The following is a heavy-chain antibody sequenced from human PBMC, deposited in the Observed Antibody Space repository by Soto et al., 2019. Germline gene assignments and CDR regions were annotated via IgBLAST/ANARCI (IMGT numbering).Heavy chain of an antibody. D-gene: IGHD3-10*01. CDR1: GFTFSSYA. V-gene: IGHV3-23*01. CDR2: ISGSGGST. J-gene: IGHJ3*02. CDR3: ASAAYYYGSGSYWGDAFDI. Sequence: GSLRLSCAASGFTFSSYAMSWVRQAPGKGLEWVSAISGSGGSTYYADSVKGRFTISRDNSKNTLYLQMNSLRAEDTAVYYCASAAYYYGSGSYWGDAFDIWGQGTLVTVSS.